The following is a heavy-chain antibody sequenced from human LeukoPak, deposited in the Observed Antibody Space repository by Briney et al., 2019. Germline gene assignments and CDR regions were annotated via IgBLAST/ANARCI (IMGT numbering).Heavy chain of an antibody. CDR2: ISNSGSSM. CDR3: ARERYSSHDY. CDR1: GFTFSTYE. J-gene: IGHJ4*02. D-gene: IGHD6-13*01. V-gene: IGHV3-48*03. Sequence: GGSLRLSCAASGFTFSTYEMNWVRQAPGKGLEWVSYISNSGSSMYYADSVKGRFTISRDNAKNSLYLQMNSLRAEDTAVYYCARERYSSHDYWGQGTLVTVSS.